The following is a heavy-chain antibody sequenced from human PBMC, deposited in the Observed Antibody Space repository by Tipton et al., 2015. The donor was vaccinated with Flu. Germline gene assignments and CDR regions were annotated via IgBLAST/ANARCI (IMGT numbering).Heavy chain of an antibody. CDR2: IILIFGTT. CDR3: ASYGSVYFYYYMDV. Sequence: QLVQSGAEVKKPGSSIKVSCKASGGTFSDNALHWVRQAPGHGLEWMGGIILIFGTTDYAQKFQGRVTITADKSTSAAYMELSSLTSEDTAVYYCASYGSVYFYYYMDVWGKGTTVTVSS. V-gene: IGHV1-69*06. J-gene: IGHJ6*03. D-gene: IGHD3-10*01. CDR1: GGTFSDNA.